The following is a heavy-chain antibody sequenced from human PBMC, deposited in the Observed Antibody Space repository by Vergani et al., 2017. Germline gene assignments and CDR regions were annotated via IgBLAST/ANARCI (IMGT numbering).Heavy chain of an antibody. D-gene: IGHD5-12*01. CDR3: AIEFGWLRLSSLFDP. CDR1: GYTFTGYF. J-gene: IGHJ5*02. CDR2: INPNSGSA. V-gene: IGHV1-2*02. Sequence: QVQLVQSGAEVKKPGASVKVSCKASGYTFTGYFIHWVRQAPGQGLGWMGWINPNSGSANYEQKFQGRFTMTRNKSISTAYMELSSMIIDDTAVYYCAIEFGWLRLSSLFDPWGQGTLVTVSS.